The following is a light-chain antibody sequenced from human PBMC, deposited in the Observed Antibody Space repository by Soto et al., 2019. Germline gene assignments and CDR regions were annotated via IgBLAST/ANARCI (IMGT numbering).Light chain of an antibody. CDR1: QGVNSAY. Sequence: EIVLTQSPGTLSLSPGERATLSCRPSQGVNSAYLAWYQQKPGQAPRLLIYGASSRATGIPDRFSGSGSGTDFTLTISRLEPEDFAVYYCQQYVNSPQSPQTFGQGTKVDIK. CDR3: QQYVNSPQSPQT. J-gene: IGKJ1*01. CDR2: GAS. V-gene: IGKV3-20*01.